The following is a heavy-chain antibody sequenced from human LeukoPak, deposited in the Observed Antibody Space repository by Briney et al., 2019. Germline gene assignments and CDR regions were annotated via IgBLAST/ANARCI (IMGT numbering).Heavy chain of an antibody. CDR1: GGSFSGYY. CDR2: INHSGST. Sequence: KPSETLSLTCAVYGGSFSGYYWSWIRQPPGKGLEWIGEINHSGSTNYNPSLKSRVTISVDTSKNQFSLKLSSVTAADTAVYYCARARRYYGSGLPSDYWSQGTLVTVSS. J-gene: IGHJ4*02. V-gene: IGHV4-34*01. D-gene: IGHD3-10*01. CDR3: ARARRYYGSGLPSDY.